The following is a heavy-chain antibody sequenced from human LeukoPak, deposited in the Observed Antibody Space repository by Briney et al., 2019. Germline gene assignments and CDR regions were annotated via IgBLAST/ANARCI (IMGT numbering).Heavy chain of an antibody. CDR3: ARENWDLVAVPMDV. D-gene: IGHD1-26*01. CDR1: GFSFSAYW. CDR2: ISSSSSAI. Sequence: GGSLRLSCEASGFSFSAYWMSWVRQAPGKGLEWISYISSSSSAIYYGDSVKGRFAISRDNAKNSLYLQMNSLRAEDTAIYYCARENWDLVAVPMDVWGKGTTVIVSS. J-gene: IGHJ6*04. V-gene: IGHV3-48*04.